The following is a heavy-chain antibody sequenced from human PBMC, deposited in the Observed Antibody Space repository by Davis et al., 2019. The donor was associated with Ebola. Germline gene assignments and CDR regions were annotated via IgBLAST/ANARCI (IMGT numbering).Heavy chain of an antibody. CDR3: AREGAMVSPADYYYYMDV. D-gene: IGHD5-18*01. V-gene: IGHV3-21*01. J-gene: IGHJ6*03. CDR2: ISSSSSYI. CDR1: GFTFSSYS. Sequence: PGGSLRLSCAASGFTFSSYSMNWVRQAQGKGLEWVSSISSSSSYIYYADSVKGRFTISRDNAKNSLYLQMNSLRAEDTAVYYCAREGAMVSPADYYYYMDVWGKGTTVTVSS.